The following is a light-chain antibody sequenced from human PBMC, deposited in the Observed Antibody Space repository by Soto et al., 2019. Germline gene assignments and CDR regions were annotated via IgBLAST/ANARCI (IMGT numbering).Light chain of an antibody. CDR1: SSNVRAGYD. Sequence: QSVLTQPPSVSGAPGQRVTISCTGSSSNVRAGYDVHWYQQLPGTAPKLLIYGNYNRPSGVPDRFSGSKSGTSASLAITGLQAEDEVDYYCQSYDNSLSNYVFGTGTKVTVL. CDR2: GNY. CDR3: QSYDNSLSNYV. V-gene: IGLV1-40*01. J-gene: IGLJ1*01.